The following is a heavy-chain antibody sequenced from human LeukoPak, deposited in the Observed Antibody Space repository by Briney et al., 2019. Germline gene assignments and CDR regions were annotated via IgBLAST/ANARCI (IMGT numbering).Heavy chain of an antibody. CDR3: ARPASIAALDAFDI. Sequence: SVIYSGGSTYYADSVKGRFTISRDNSKNTLYLQMNSLRAEDTAVYYCARPASIAALDAFDIWGQGTMVTVSS. J-gene: IGHJ3*02. D-gene: IGHD6-6*01. CDR2: IYSGGST. V-gene: IGHV3-53*01.